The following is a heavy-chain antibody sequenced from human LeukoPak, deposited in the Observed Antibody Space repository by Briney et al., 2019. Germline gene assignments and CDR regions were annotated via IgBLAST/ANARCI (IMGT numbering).Heavy chain of an antibody. CDR2: ISAYNGNT. V-gene: IGHV1-18*01. CDR3: ARGLSITIFGVVIDYDAFDI. Sequence: ASVKVSCEASVYTFSSYGICGVRQAPGQGLEWMGWISAYNGNTNYAQKLQGRVTLTTDTSTSTAYMELRSLRSDDTAVYYCARGLSITIFGVVIDYDAFDIWGQGTMVTVSS. D-gene: IGHD3-3*01. J-gene: IGHJ3*02. CDR1: VYTFSSYG.